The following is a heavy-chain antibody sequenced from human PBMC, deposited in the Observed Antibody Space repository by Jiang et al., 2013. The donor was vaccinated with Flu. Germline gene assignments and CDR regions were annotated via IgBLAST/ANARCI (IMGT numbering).Heavy chain of an antibody. D-gene: IGHD6-6*01. CDR2: INPNSGGT. CDR3: ARDQQLDYYYYGMDV. V-gene: IGHV1-2*06. CDR1: GGTFSTYA. J-gene: IGHJ6*02. Sequence: VKKPGSSVKVSCKASGGTFSTYAISWVRQAPGQGLEWMGRINPNSGGTNYAQKFQGRVAMTRDTSISTAYMELSRLRSDDTAVYYCARDQQLDYYYYGMDVWGQGTTVTVSS.